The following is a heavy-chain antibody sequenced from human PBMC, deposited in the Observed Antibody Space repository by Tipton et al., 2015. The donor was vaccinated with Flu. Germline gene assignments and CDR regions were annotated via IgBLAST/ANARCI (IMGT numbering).Heavy chain of an antibody. CDR3: ARKAPSRDMYSDY. CDR1: GYTFTSYD. V-gene: IGHV1-8*01. D-gene: IGHD3-9*01. J-gene: IGHJ4*02. CDR2: MNTDNGNT. Sequence: QLVQSGAEVKRPGASVKVSCKASGYTFTSYDINWVRQATGQGLEWMGWMNTDNGNTGHAPKFQGRVTMTRNTSISTAYMELSPLKSEDPAMFFFARKAPSRDMYSDYWGPGTLVTVSS.